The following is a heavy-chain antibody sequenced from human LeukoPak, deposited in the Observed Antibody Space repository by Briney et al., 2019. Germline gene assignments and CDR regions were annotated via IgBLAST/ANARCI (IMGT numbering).Heavy chain of an antibody. CDR2: IYYSGST. V-gene: IGHV4-39*01. J-gene: IGHJ4*02. Sequence: PSETLSLIFTVSGGSISSSSYYWGWIRQPPGKGLDWIGSIYYSGSTYYNPSLKSRVTISVDTSKNQFSLKLSSVTAADTAVYYCARHPGLGSGSYYYDYCGQGSLVTVSS. CDR3: ARHPGLGSGSYYYDY. D-gene: IGHD3-10*01. CDR1: GGSISSSSYY.